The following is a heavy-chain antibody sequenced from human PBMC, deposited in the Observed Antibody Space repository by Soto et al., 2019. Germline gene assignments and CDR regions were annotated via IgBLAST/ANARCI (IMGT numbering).Heavy chain of an antibody. CDR3: SLPGRGGS. CDR1: GYTFTGRF. V-gene: IGHV1-2*02. Sequence: QVHLVQSGSEVKRPGASVQISCKASGYTFTGRFMHWVRQAPGQGLEWLGWVNPKSGATTYAPKFTDIVSLTRDTSTDTAFLDLRDLKEDDTAIYYCSLPGRGGSSGQRTQATVSS. J-gene: IGHJ5*02. CDR2: VNPKSGAT. D-gene: IGHD1-1*01.